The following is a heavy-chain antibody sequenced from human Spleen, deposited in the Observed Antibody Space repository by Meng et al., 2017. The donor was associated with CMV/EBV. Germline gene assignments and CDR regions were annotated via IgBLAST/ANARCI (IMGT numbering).Heavy chain of an antibody. CDR3: ARVGGIFYYDSSGYYFDY. J-gene: IGHJ4*02. CDR2: IYHSGST. Sequence: ISSSHWWSWGRQPPGKGLEWIGEIYHSGSTNYNPSLKSRVTISVDKSKNQFSLKLSSVTAADTAVYYCARVGGIFYYDSSGYYFDYWGQGTLVTVSS. V-gene: IGHV4-4*02. CDR1: ISSSHW. D-gene: IGHD3-22*01.